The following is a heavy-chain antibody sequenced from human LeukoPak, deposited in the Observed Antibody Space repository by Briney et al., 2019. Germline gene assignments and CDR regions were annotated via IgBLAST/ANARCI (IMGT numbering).Heavy chain of an antibody. CDR1: GFTFSSYG. V-gene: IGHV3-64D*08. CDR3: VKTLGSSREGFDY. Sequence: PGRSLRLSCAASGFTFSSYGMHWVRQAPGKGLEFVSAISPNGGSTYYADSVKGRFTISRDNSKNTLYLQMSSLRAEDTAVYYCVKTLGSSREGFDYWGQGTLVTVSS. D-gene: IGHD1-26*01. J-gene: IGHJ4*02. CDR2: ISPNGGST.